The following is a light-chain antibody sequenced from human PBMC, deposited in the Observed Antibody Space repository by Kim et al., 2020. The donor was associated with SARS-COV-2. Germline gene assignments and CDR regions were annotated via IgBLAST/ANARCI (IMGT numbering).Light chain of an antibody. CDR1: TGAVTSGHY. J-gene: IGLJ3*02. CDR3: FLSYNGARSGM. CDR2: DTN. V-gene: IGLV7-46*01. Sequence: QAVVTQEPSLTVSPGGTVTLTCGSSTGAVTSGHYPYWFQQKPGQAPRTLIYDTNNKHSWTPARFSGSLLGGKAALTLSGAQPEDEAEYYCFLSYNGARSGMFGGGTQLTVL.